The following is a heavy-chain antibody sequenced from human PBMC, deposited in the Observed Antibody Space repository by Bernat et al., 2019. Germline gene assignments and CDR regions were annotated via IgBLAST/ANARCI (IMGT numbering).Heavy chain of an antibody. Sequence: QVQLVESGGGVVQPGRSLRLSCAASGFTFSSYGMHWVRQAPGKGLEWVAVISNDGRNKYYADSVKDRLTISRDNSQNTLYLQMNSLRVEDTAVYYWSKGRDSSNWYGGGFDYWGQGTMVTVSS. CDR2: ISNDGRNK. CDR3: SKGRDSSNWYGGGFDY. V-gene: IGHV3-30*18. D-gene: IGHD6-13*01. J-gene: IGHJ4*01. CDR1: GFTFSSYG.